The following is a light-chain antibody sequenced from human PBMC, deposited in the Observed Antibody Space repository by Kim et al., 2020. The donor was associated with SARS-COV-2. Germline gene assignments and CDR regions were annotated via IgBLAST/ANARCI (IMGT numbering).Light chain of an antibody. CDR1: SLRSYY. Sequence: SSELTQDPAVSVALGQTVRITCQGDSLRSYYASWYQQKPGQAPVLVIYGKNSRPPGIPDRFSGSSSGNTASLTITGAQAADEADYYCNSRDSSGAPWVFGGGTQLTVL. CDR2: GKN. V-gene: IGLV3-19*01. J-gene: IGLJ3*02. CDR3: NSRDSSGAPWV.